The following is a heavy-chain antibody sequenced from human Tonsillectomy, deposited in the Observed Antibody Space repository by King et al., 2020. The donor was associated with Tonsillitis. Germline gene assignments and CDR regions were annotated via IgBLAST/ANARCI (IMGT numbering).Heavy chain of an antibody. V-gene: IGHV1-2*02. D-gene: IGHD3-3*01. CDR1: GYTFTGYY. J-gene: IGHJ1*01. CDR2: INPNSGDT. Sequence: VQLVQSGAEVKKPGASMKVSCKASGYTFTGYYIHWVRQAPGQGLEWMGWINPNSGDTNYAQKFQGRVTMTSDTSISTADMELSSLRSDDTAVYYCAREVGVYYAFWSQPRAQKALEHWGQGTLVTVSS. CDR3: AREVGVYYAFWSQPRAQKALEH.